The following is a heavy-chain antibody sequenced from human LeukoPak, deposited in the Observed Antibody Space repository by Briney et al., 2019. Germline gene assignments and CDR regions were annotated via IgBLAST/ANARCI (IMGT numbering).Heavy chain of an antibody. D-gene: IGHD3-10*01. J-gene: IGHJ1*01. V-gene: IGHV3-74*01. Sequence: GGSLRLSSAASGFSFSTYWMHWVRQAPGKGLVWASRVNVDGSTTRYADSVRGRYTISRDNARNTLYLDMNSLRDEDTAVYYCTRDLPTLVRGFGAFQYWGEGTLVTVSS. CDR1: GFSFSTYW. CDR3: TRDLPTLVRGFGAFQY. CDR2: VNVDGSTT.